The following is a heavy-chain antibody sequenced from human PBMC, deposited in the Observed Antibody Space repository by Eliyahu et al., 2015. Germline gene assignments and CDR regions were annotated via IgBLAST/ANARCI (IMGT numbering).Heavy chain of an antibody. CDR2: IYYRGST. CDR1: GGSIRSGGYY. J-gene: IGHJ3*02. V-gene: IGHV4-31*03. D-gene: IGHD4-23*01. CDR3: ARRYGGNSAAFDI. Sequence: QVQLQESGPGLVKPSQTLSLTCTVSGGSIRSGGYYWSWIRQHPGKGLEWIGYIYYRGSTYYNPSLKSRLTISVDTSKNQFSLKLSSVTPADTAVYYCARRYGGNSAAFDIWGQGTMVTVSS.